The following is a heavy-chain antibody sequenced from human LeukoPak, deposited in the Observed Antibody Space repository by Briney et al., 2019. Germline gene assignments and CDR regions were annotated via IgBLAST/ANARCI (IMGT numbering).Heavy chain of an antibody. CDR3: ARTTEGGYTYGYFYYYYMDV. CDR2: IYFSGST. J-gene: IGHJ6*03. D-gene: IGHD5-18*01. CDR1: GGFISSSSYY. Sequence: SETLSLTCTVSGGFISSSSYYWGWIRQPPGKGLEWIGTIYFSGSTSYNPSLKSRVTISVDTSKNQFSLKLSSVTPADTAVYYCARTTEGGYTYGYFYYYYMDVWGKGTTVTISS. V-gene: IGHV4-39*07.